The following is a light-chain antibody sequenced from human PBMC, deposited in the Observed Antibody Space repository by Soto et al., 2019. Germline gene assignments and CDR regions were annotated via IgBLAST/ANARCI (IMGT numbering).Light chain of an antibody. CDR3: SSYTGTTTFVV. J-gene: IGLJ3*02. CDR2: DVN. Sequence: QSALTQPASVSGSPGQSITISCTGTSSDVGGYNSVSWYQQHPDKAPKLMIYDVNNRPSGVSNRFSGSKSGNTASLTISGLQADDEADYYCSSYTGTTTFVVFGGGTKVTVL. V-gene: IGLV2-14*01. CDR1: SSDVGGYNS.